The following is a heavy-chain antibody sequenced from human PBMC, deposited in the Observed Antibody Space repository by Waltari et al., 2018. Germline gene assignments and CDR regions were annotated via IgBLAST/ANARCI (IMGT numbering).Heavy chain of an antibody. V-gene: IGHV4-39*01. CDR1: GGSISRRGYY. Sequence: QLELQESGPGLVKPSETLSLPCSVSGGSISRRGYYWVWIRQPPGKGLEWIGSIYYSGTTYYNPSLNSRVTISVDTSKNQFSLKLTSVTAADTAMYFCARQSYYDESGHDWGQGTLVTVSS. CDR3: ARQSYYDESGHD. CDR2: IYYSGTT. D-gene: IGHD3-22*01. J-gene: IGHJ4*02.